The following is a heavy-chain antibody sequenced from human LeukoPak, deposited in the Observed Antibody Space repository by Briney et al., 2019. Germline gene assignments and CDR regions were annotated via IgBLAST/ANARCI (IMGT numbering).Heavy chain of an antibody. CDR3: ARTLRGGGALDY. Sequence: PGGSLRLSCAASGFTFSNYWLNWVCQAQGKGLEWVANIKEDGSEKYYVDSVKGRFTISRDNAKNSLFLQMNSLRAEDTAVYYCARTLRGGGALDYWGQGSLVTVSS. J-gene: IGHJ4*02. CDR2: IKEDGSEK. D-gene: IGHD3-16*01. CDR1: GFTFSNYW. V-gene: IGHV3-7*03.